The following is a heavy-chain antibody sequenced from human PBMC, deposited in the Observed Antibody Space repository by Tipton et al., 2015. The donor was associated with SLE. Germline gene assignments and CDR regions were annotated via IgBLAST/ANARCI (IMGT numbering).Heavy chain of an antibody. CDR3: ARDSGSYLNYYYYYYMDV. J-gene: IGHJ6*03. V-gene: IGHV4-38-2*02. CDR2: IYHSGST. D-gene: IGHD1-26*01. CDR1: GYSISSGYY. Sequence: TLSLTCAVSGYSISSGYYWGWIRQPPGKGLEWIGSIYHSGSTYYNPSLKSRVTISVDTSKNQFSLKLSSVTAADTAVYYCARDSGSYLNYYYYYYMDVWGKGATVTV.